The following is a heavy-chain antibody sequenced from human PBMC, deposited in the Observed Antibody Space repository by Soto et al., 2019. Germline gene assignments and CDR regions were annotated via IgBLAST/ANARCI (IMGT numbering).Heavy chain of an antibody. Sequence: GSSVKVSCKASGYTFTSYGISWVRQAPGQGLEWMGWISAYNGNTNYAQKLQGRVTMTTDTSTSTACMELRSLRSDDTAVYYCARARGVAEAGTRYYYYYGMDVWGQGTTVSVSS. CDR1: GYTFTSYG. CDR3: ARARGVAEAGTRYYYYYGMDV. J-gene: IGHJ6*02. CDR2: ISAYNGNT. V-gene: IGHV1-18*01. D-gene: IGHD6-13*01.